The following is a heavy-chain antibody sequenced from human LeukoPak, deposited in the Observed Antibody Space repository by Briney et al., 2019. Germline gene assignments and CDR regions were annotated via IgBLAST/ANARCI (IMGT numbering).Heavy chain of an antibody. D-gene: IGHD1-26*01. J-gene: IGHJ4*02. CDR3: ARERYHSGTYHHRVFDY. CDR2: ISAYNGNT. V-gene: IGHV1-18*01. CDR1: GYTFTSYG. Sequence: ASVKVSCKASGYTFTSYGISWVRQAPGQGLEWVGWISAYNGNTNYAQKLQGRVTMTTDTSTSTAYMELRSLRSDDTAVYYCARERYHSGTYHHRVFDYWGQGTLVTVSS.